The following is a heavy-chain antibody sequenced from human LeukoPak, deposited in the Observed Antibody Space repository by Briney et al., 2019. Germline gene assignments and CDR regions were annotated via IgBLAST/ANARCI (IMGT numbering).Heavy chain of an antibody. Sequence: GGSLRLSCAASGFTFSSYTMHWVRQAPGKGLEWVAVIWYDGNSKYYADSVVGRFTISRDNSKSTVYLQMNSLRAEDTAVYYCARDPERYHFDYWGQGTLVTVSS. CDR1: GFTFSSYT. J-gene: IGHJ4*02. D-gene: IGHD1-1*01. V-gene: IGHV3-33*08. CDR3: ARDPERYHFDY. CDR2: IWYDGNSK.